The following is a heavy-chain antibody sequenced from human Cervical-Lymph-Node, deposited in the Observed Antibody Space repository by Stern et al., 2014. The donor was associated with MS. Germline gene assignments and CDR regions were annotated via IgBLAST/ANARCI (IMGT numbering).Heavy chain of an antibody. Sequence: QVQLVQSGAEVKKPGASVKVSCKASGYTFTSDDINWVRQVPGQGLEWMGWMNPDSGDTGYARKFRGQFTMTQDPSISTAYMEMSSLKFEDTAVYYCTRGCSAWGQGTLVTVSS. CDR2: MNPDSGDT. CDR3: TRGCSA. CDR1: GYTFTSDD. J-gene: IGHJ4*02. V-gene: IGHV1-8*01. D-gene: IGHD2-15*01.